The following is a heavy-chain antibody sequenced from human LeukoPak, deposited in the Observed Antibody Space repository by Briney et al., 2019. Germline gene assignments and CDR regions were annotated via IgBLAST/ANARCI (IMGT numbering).Heavy chain of an antibody. Sequence: KPSETLSLTCTVSGGSVSSGSYYWSWIRQPPGKGLEWIGYIYYSGSTNYNPSLKSRVTISVDTSKNQFSLKLTSVTAADTAVYYCARGPQGARREVPRYYFEYWGQGTLVTVSS. J-gene: IGHJ4*02. D-gene: IGHD1-26*01. V-gene: IGHV4-61*01. CDR3: ARGPQGARREVPRYYFEY. CDR2: IYYSGST. CDR1: GGSVSSGSYY.